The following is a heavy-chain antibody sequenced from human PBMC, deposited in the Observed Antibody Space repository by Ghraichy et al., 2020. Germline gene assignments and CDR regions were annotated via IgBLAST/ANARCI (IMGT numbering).Heavy chain of an antibody. CDR3: ARDDSNYPDFDY. CDR1: GFTFSSYS. D-gene: IGHD4-11*01. CDR2: ISSSSSYI. J-gene: IGHJ4*02. Sequence: GGSLRLSCAASGFTFSSYSMNWVRQAPGKGLEWVSSISSSSSYIYYADSVKGRFTISRDNAKNSLYLQMNSLRAEDTAVYYCARDDSNYPDFDYWGQGTLVTVSS. V-gene: IGHV3-21*01.